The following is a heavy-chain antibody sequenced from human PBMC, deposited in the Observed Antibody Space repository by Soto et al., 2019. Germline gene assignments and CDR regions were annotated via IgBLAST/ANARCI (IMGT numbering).Heavy chain of an antibody. J-gene: IGHJ5*02. CDR1: GGSFSGYY. CDR3: ARGYSGYDFRWFDP. D-gene: IGHD5-12*01. V-gene: IGHV4-34*01. CDR2: INHSGST. Sequence: SETLSLTCAVYGGSFSGYYWSWIRQPPGKGLEWIGEINHSGSTNYNPSLKSRVTISVDTSKNQFSLKLSSVTAADAAVYYCARGYSGYDFRWFDPWGQGTLVTVSS.